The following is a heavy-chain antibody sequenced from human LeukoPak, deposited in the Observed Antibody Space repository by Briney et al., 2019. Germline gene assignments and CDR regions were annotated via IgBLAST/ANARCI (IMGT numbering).Heavy chain of an antibody. J-gene: IGHJ6*03. CDR3: ARAAIKNYDFWSGYHERNKNYYYMDV. CDR2: ISSSSSYI. CDR1: GFTFSSYE. V-gene: IGHV3-21*05. D-gene: IGHD3-3*01. Sequence: SGGSLRLSCAASGFTFSSYEMNWVRQAPGKGLEWVSYISSSSSYIYYADSVKGRFTISRDNAKNSLYLQMNSLRAEDTAVYYCARAAIKNYDFWSGYHERNKNYYYMDVWGKGTTVTVSS.